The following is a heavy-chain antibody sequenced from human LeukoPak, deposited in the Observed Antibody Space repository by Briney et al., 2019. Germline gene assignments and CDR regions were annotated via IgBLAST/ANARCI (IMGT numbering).Heavy chain of an antibody. J-gene: IGHJ4*02. CDR2: ISGSGGST. D-gene: IGHD2-15*01. CDR1: EFTFSNYA. CDR3: AKSTSSSGSFYSGLDY. V-gene: IGHV3-23*01. Sequence: GGSLRLSCAASEFTFSNYAMAWVRQAPGKGLEWVSCISGSGGSTYYADSVKGRFTISRDDSKNTLYLQMNSLRAEDTAIYYCAKSTSSSGSFYSGLDYWGQGTLVTVSS.